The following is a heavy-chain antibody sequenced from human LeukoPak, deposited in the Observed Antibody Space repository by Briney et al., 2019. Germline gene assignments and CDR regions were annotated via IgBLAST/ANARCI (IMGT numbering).Heavy chain of an antibody. Sequence: SCKASGGTFSSYSMNWVRQAPGKGLEWVSSISSSSSYIYYADSVKGRFTIFRDNAKNSLYLQMNSLRAEDTAVYYCARDVHFDYWGQGTLVTVSS. D-gene: IGHD2-8*01. CDR1: GGTFSSYS. CDR3: ARDVHFDY. CDR2: ISSSSSYI. V-gene: IGHV3-21*01. J-gene: IGHJ4*02.